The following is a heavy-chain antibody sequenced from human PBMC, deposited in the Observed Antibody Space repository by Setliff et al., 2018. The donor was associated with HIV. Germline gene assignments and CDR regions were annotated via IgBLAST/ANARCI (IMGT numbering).Heavy chain of an antibody. CDR2: VSPDGDVT. V-gene: IGHV3-23*01. Sequence: PGGSLRLSCVGTGFAFSTFDMNWVRQTPRKGLEWVAAVSPDGDVTYYPDSLRGRFTVSRDNAKNMLFLRMSNLGADDSAIYYCAKSTSGFYPRPYDLWGHGTKVTVSS. J-gene: IGHJ3*01. D-gene: IGHD5-12*01. CDR1: GFAFSTFD. CDR3: AKSTSGFYPRPYDL.